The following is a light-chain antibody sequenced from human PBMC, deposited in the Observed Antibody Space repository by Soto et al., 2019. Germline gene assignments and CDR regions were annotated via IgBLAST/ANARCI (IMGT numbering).Light chain of an antibody. CDR3: QQTYNPPRT. CDR2: AAS. V-gene: IGKV1-39*01. CDR1: ETIASY. Sequence: DIQMTQSPSSLSASVGDRVTITCRAGETIASYLNWYQQRPGKAPKLLIYAASSLQSGVPSRFGGSGSGTDFTLTITRLQPEDFATYYCQQTYNPPRTFGQGTRL. J-gene: IGKJ1*01.